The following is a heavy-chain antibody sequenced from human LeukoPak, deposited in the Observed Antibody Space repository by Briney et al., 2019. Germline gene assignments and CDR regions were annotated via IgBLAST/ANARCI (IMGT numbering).Heavy chain of an antibody. CDR2: ISYDGSNK. J-gene: IGHJ5*02. V-gene: IGHV3-30-3*01. Sequence: GGSPRLSCAASGFTFSSYAMHWVRQAPGKGLEWVAVISYDGSNKYYADSVKGRFTISRDNSKNTLYLQMNSLRAEDTAVYYCARGGRYCSGGSCYLNWFDPWGQGTLVTVSS. D-gene: IGHD2-15*01. CDR1: GFTFSSYA. CDR3: ARGGRYCSGGSCYLNWFDP.